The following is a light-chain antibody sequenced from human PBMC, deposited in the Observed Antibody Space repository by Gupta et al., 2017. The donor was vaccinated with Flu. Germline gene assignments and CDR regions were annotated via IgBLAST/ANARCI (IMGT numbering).Light chain of an antibody. J-gene: IGKJ1*01. V-gene: IGKV1-5*03. CDR3: QQYDSYWS. CDR2: KGS. CDR1: QSISSW. Sequence: DIQMTQSPSTLSASVGDRVTITCRASQSISSWLAWYQQKPGKAPNLLIYKGSSLESGVPSRCRGSGSGTEFTLTISSLQPDDFATYYCQQYDSYWSFGQGTKVEIK.